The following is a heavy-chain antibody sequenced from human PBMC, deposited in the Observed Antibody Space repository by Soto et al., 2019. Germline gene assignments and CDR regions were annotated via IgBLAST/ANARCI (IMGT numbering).Heavy chain of an antibody. CDR3: ARENGVAVATLLYYFPY. D-gene: IGHD6-19*01. CDR2: IIPFFGKT. V-gene: IGHV1-69*13. CDR1: GGTFKHNG. J-gene: IGHJ4*02. Sequence: SVKVPGKVPGGTFKHNGISRVRLAPGQGIEWMEGIIPFFGKTNYAAKFQGRLTRTADDITSTVSMKLSRLRNEYTVVSYGARENGVAVATLLYYFPYWGPGTLVTVSS.